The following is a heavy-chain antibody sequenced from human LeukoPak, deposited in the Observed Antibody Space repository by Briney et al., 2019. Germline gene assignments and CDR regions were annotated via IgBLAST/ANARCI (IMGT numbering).Heavy chain of an antibody. J-gene: IGHJ4*02. CDR2: IKQDGSEK. D-gene: IGHD3-10*01. CDR3: ARDPLPMVRGVIGDY. CDR1: GFTFSSYW. Sequence: GGSLRLSCAASGFTFSSYWMSWVRQAPGKGLEWVANIKQDGSEKYYVDSVKGRFTVSRDNAENSLYLQMNSLRAEDTAVYYCARDPLPMVRGVIGDYWGQGTLVTVSS. V-gene: IGHV3-7*01.